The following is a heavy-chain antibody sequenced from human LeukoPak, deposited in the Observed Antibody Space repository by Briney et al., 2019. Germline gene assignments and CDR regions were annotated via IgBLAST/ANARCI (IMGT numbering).Heavy chain of an antibody. Sequence: GGSLRLSCAASGFTFSSYSMNWVRQAPGKGLEWVSSICSSSSYIYYADSVKGRFTISRDNAKNSLYLQMNSLRAEDTAVYYCARDSSSGGSCYLYYFDYWGQGTLVTVSS. J-gene: IGHJ4*02. CDR2: ICSSSSYI. CDR1: GFTFSSYS. V-gene: IGHV3-21*01. D-gene: IGHD2-15*01. CDR3: ARDSSSGGSCYLYYFDY.